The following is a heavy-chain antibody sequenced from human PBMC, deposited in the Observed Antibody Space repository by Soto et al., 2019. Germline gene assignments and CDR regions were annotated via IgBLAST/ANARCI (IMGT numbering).Heavy chain of an antibody. CDR1: GHSFTSYW. V-gene: IGHV5-51*01. J-gene: IGHJ6*02. Sequence: GESLKISCKGSGHSFTSYWIGWVRQMPGKGLEWMWIIYPCDSDTRYSPSFQGQVTISADKSISTAYLQWSSLKASDTAMHYCARLVPQYIGVVIIAGGMELWGQGTTVTVSS. CDR3: ARLVPQYIGVVIIAGGMEL. D-gene: IGHD3-3*01. CDR2: IYPCDSDT.